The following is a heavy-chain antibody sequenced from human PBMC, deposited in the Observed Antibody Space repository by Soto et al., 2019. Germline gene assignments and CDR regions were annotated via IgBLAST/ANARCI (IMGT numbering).Heavy chain of an antibody. J-gene: IGHJ6*02. CDR1: GYTFTKYD. V-gene: IGHV1-8*01. Sequence: QEQLEQSGAEVKKPGASVKVSCKASGYTFTKYDFNWVRQATGQGPEWMGWVNPISGNTETAQNFQGRVSLTMTTSTNPAVMELRSLRSGDTAIYYCATSRINMIRGVFYYGLDVWGRGTTVTVSS. CDR3: ATSRINMIRGVFYYGLDV. CDR2: VNPISGNT. D-gene: IGHD3-10*01.